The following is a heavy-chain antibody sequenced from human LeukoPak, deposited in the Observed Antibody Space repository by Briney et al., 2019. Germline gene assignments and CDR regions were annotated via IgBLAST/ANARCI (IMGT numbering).Heavy chain of an antibody. D-gene: IGHD3-22*01. CDR2: MNPSGSI. CDR1: GGSFSGYY. CDR3: ARGRQDVTMIVVVMTAVSYYLDV. Sequence: SETLSLTCAVYGGSFSGYYWTWIRQTPEKGLEWIGEMNPSGSISHNPSLKSRVTISVDTSKNQFSLKLSSVTAADTAVYYCARGRQDVTMIVVVMTAVSYYLDVWGKGTTVTVS. J-gene: IGHJ6*03. V-gene: IGHV4-34*01.